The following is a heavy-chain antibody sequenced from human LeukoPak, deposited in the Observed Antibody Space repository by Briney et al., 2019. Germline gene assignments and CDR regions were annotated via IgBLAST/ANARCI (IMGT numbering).Heavy chain of an antibody. CDR1: GGTFSSYA. V-gene: IGHV1-69*13. D-gene: IGHD3-10*01. J-gene: IGHJ6*04. CDR3: ASLWFGGAHYYYYGMDV. Sequence: ASVKVSCKASGGTFSSYAISWVRQAPGQGLEWMGGIIPIFGTANYAQKFQGRVTITADASTSTAYMELSSLRSEDTAVYYCASLWFGGAHYYYYGMDVWGKGTTVTVSS. CDR2: IIPIFGTA.